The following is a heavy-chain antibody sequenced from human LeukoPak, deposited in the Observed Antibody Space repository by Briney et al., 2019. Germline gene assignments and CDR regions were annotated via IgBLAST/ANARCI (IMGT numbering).Heavy chain of an antibody. V-gene: IGHV3-7*01. D-gene: IGHD2-2*01. CDR3: ARALDSSSSRYQAFEY. Sequence: PGGSLRLSCATSGFSFSSYWMSWVRQAPGKGLEWVASIKQDGSEKYYVDSVKGRFTISRDSAKNSLYLQMNNLRAEDTAVYYCARALDSSSSRYQAFEYWGQGTPVTVSS. J-gene: IGHJ4*02. CDR1: GFSFSSYW. CDR2: IKQDGSEK.